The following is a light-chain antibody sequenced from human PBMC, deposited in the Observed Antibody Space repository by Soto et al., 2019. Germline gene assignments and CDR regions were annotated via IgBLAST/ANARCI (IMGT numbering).Light chain of an antibody. CDR2: TAS. J-gene: IGKJ4*01. V-gene: IGKV1-39*01. CDR1: QTINNY. Sequence: DIQMTQSPSSLSASVGDRVTITCRASQTINNYLNWYQQKPGKAPKLLIYTASSLQSGVTSRFSGSGSGTDFTLTISSLQPEDFATYYCQQSYSMTTFGGGTKVEIK. CDR3: QQSYSMTT.